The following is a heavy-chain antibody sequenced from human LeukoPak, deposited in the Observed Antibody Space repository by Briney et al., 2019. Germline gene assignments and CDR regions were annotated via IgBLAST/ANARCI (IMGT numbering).Heavy chain of an antibody. CDR2: ISWNSGSI. CDR3: AEDAAAGTGVFDY. V-gene: IGHV3-9*01. J-gene: IGHJ4*02. D-gene: IGHD6-13*01. CDR1: GFTFDDYA. Sequence: GRSLRLSCAASGFTFDDYAMHWVRQAPGKGLEWVSGISWNSGSICYADSVKGRFTISRDNAKNSLYLQMNSLRAEDTALYYCAEDAAAGTGVFDYWGQGTLVTVSS.